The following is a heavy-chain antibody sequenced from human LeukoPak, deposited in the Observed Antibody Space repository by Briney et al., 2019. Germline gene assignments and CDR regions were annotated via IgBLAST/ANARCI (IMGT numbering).Heavy chain of an antibody. CDR1: GFTFSSYW. V-gene: IGHV3-7*03. J-gene: IGHJ6*04. CDR2: INQDGSEK. CDR3: ARDESSSSWSRGLDV. D-gene: IGHD6-13*01. Sequence: PGGSLRLSCVGSGFTFSSYWMSWVRQAPGKGLEWVANINQDGSEKEKFYVDSVKGRFTISRDNVKNSLYLQMNSLRAEDTAVYYCARDESSSSWSRGLDVWGKGTTVTVSS.